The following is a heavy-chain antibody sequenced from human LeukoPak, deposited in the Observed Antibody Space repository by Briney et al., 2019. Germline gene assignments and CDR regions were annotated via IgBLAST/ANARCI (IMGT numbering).Heavy chain of an antibody. V-gene: IGHV1-69*01. CDR2: IIPIFGTA. CDR3: ARGYCSSTSCSRANYGMDV. D-gene: IGHD2-2*01. CDR1: GGTFSSYA. J-gene: IGHJ6*04. Sequence: SVRVSCKASGGTFSSYAISWVRQAPGQGLEWMGGIIPIFGTANYAQKFQGRVTITADESTSTAYMELSSLRSEDTAVYYCARGYCSSTSCSRANYGMDVWGKGTTVTVSS.